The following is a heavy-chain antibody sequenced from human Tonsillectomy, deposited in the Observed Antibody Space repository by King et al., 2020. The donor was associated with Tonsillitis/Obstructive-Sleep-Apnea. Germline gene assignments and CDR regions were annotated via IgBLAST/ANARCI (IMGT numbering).Heavy chain of an antibody. J-gene: IGHJ5*02. CDR2: IYHSGST. D-gene: IGHD2-15*01. CDR3: ARVTVVAAGSRGWFDP. Sequence: QLQESGSGLVKPSQTLSLTCAVSGGSISSGGYSWSWIRQPPGKGLEWIGYIYHSGSTYYNPSLKSRVTISVDRSKNQFSLKLSSVTAADTAVYYCARVTVVAAGSRGWFDPWGQGTLVTVSS. V-gene: IGHV4-30-2*01. CDR1: GGSISSGGYS.